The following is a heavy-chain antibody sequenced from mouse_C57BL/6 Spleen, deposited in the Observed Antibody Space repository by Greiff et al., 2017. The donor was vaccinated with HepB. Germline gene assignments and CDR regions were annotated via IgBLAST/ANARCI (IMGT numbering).Heavy chain of an antibody. CDR2: INPSSGYT. J-gene: IGHJ4*01. CDR1: GYTFNSYW. CDR3: YSSGYRDAMDY. Sequence: QVQLQQSGAELAKPGASVKLSCKASGYTFNSYWMHWVKQRPGQGLEWIGYINPSSGYTKYNQKFKDKATLTADKSSSTAYMQLSSLTYEDSAVYYCYSSGYRDAMDYWGQGTSVTVSS. V-gene: IGHV1-7*01. D-gene: IGHD3-2*02.